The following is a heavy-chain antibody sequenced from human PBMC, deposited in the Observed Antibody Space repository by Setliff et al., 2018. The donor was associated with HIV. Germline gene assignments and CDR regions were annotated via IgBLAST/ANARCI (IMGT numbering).Heavy chain of an antibody. V-gene: IGHV3-74*03. CDR3: ARKFRPGHGVDV. Sequence: GSLRLSCAASGFTFSNSWMHWVRQAPGKGLVWVSRINTDGSSATYADSVKGRFTNSRDNAKNTLYLQMDSLRAEDTAVYYCARKFRPGHGVDVWGQGTTVTVSS. CDR2: INTDGSSA. J-gene: IGHJ6*02. CDR1: GFTFSNSW. D-gene: IGHD3-10*01.